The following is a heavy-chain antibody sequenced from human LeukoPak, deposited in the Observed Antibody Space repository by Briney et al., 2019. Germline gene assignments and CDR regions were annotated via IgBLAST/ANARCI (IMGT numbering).Heavy chain of an antibody. J-gene: IGHJ4*02. V-gene: IGHV4-30-4*08. D-gene: IGHD6-6*01. CDR3: ARREYSSSQPFDY. Sequence: PSETLSLTCTVSGGSISSGDYYWSWIRQPPGKGLEWIGYIYYSGSTYYNPSLKSLVTISVDTSKNQFSLKLSSVTAADTAVYYCARREYSSSQPFDYWGQGTLVTVSS. CDR1: GGSISSGDYY. CDR2: IYYSGST.